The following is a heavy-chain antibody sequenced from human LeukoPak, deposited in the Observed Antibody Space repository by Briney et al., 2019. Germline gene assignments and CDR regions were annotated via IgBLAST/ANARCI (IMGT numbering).Heavy chain of an antibody. CDR2: IYTSGST. V-gene: IGHV4-61*02. D-gene: IGHD6-13*01. CDR3: ARELAAAGMFDY. CDR1: GGSISSGSYY. J-gene: IGHJ4*02. Sequence: PSETLSLTCTVSGGSISSGSYYWSWIRQPAGKGLEWIGRIYTSGSTNYNPSLKSRVTISVDTSKNQFSLKLSSVTAADTAVYYCARELAAAGMFDYWGQGTLVTVSS.